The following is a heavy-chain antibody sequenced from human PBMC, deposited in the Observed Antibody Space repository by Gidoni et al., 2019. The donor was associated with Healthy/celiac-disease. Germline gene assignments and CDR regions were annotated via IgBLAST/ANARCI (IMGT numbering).Heavy chain of an antibody. D-gene: IGHD3-10*01. J-gene: IGHJ4*02. CDR3: ARGLRSPITMVRGVFFDY. CDR1: GFTFSSYA. V-gene: IGHV3-30*04. Sequence: QVQLVESGGGVVQPGRSLRLSCAASGFTFSSYAMHWVRQAPGKGLEWVAVISYDGSNKYYADSVKGRITISRDNSKNTLYLQMNSLRAEDTAVYYCARGLRSPITMVRGVFFDYWGQGTLVTVSS. CDR2: ISYDGSNK.